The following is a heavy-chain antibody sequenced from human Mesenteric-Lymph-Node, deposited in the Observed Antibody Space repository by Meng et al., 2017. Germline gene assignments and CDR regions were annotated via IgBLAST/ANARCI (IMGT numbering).Heavy chain of an antibody. CDR3: AKHRSGSYTFDY. D-gene: IGHD1-26*01. J-gene: IGHJ4*02. V-gene: IGHV3-23*04. CDR1: GFTFTTNY. CDR2: IGASTDT. Sequence: EVEVVEAGGGLVQPGWSLRLSCAASGFTFTTNYMSWVRRAPGKGLEWVSAIGASTDTYYADSVKGRFTISRDKSQNTLYLEMNSLRAEDTAVYYCAKHRSGSYTFDYWDRGSLVTVSS.